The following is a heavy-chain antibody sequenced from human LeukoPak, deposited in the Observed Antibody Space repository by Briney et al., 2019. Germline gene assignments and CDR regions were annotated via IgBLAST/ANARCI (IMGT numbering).Heavy chain of an antibody. V-gene: IGHV3-21*01. Sequence: GGSLRLSCAASGFTFSSYSMNWVRQAPGKGLEWVSSISSSSSYIYYADSVKGRFTISRDNAKNSLHLQMNSLRAEDTAVYYCARDRRFGVLDPLYYYYGMDVWGQGTTVTVSS. CDR3: ARDRRFGVLDPLYYYYGMDV. J-gene: IGHJ6*02. D-gene: IGHD3-10*01. CDR2: ISSSSSYI. CDR1: GFTFSSYS.